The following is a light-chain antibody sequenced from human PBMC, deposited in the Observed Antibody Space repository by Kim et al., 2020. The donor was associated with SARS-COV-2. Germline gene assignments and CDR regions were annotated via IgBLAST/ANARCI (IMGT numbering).Light chain of an antibody. CDR2: EGS. Sequence: QSALTQPASVSGSPGQSITISCTGTRSDVGSYNLVSWYQQHPGKAPKLMIYEGSKRPSGVSNRFSGSKSGNTASLTISGLQAEDEADYYCCSYAGTRTYVFGTGTKVTVL. J-gene: IGLJ1*01. CDR1: RSDVGSYNL. CDR3: CSYAGTRTYV. V-gene: IGLV2-23*01.